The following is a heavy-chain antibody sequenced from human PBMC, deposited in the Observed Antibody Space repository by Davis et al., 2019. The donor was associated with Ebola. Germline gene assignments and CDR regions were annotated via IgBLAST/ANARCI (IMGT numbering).Heavy chain of an antibody. J-gene: IGHJ4*02. V-gene: IGHV3-7*01. CDR1: GFTFSNYW. Sequence: PGGSLRLSCAASGFTFSNYWMRWVRQAPGKGLEWVADIKPDGSQKTYVDSVKGRFTISRDNAKNSLYLQMNSLRAEDTAVYYCARDKNWNFAYWGQGTLVTVSS. CDR3: ARDKNWNFAY. CDR2: IKPDGSQK. D-gene: IGHD2/OR15-2a*01.